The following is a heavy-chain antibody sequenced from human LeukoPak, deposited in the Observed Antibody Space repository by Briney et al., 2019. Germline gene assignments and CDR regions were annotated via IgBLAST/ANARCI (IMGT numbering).Heavy chain of an antibody. Sequence: ASVKVSFKASGGTFSSYAISWVRQAPGQGLEWMGRIIPIFGIANYAQKFQGRVTITADKSTSTAYMELSSLRAEDTAVYYCAGDQGAVAGTEYFQHWGQGTLVTVSS. CDR3: AGDQGAVAGTEYFQH. J-gene: IGHJ1*01. CDR1: GGTFSSYA. D-gene: IGHD6-19*01. CDR2: IIPIFGIA. V-gene: IGHV1-69*04.